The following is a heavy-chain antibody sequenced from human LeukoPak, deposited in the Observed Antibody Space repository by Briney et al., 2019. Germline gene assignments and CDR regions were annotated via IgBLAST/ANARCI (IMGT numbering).Heavy chain of an antibody. CDR3: ARGGYCSSTSCYTLDNWFDP. CDR1: GFTFSSYS. D-gene: IGHD2-2*02. CDR2: ISSSSSYI. V-gene: IGHV3-21*01. Sequence: GGSLRLSCAASGFTFSSYSMNWVCQAPGKGLEWVSSISSSSSYIYYADSVKGRFTISRDNAKNSLYLQMNSLRAEDTAVYYCARGGYCSSTSCYTLDNWFDPWGQGTLVTVSS. J-gene: IGHJ5*02.